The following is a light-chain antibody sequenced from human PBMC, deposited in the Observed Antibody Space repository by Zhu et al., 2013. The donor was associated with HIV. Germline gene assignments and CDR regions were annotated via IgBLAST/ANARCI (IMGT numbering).Light chain of an antibody. Sequence: EVVMTQSPDTLSVSPGERATLSCRASQSIGTNLAWYQHKPGQAPRLLIYGASTRATGIPARFSGSGSGTEFTLTISSLQSEDFAVYYCQQYNDWPRTFGQGTKVQIK. J-gene: IGKJ1*01. V-gene: IGKV3-15*01. CDR1: QSIGTN. CDR2: GAS. CDR3: QQYNDWPRT.